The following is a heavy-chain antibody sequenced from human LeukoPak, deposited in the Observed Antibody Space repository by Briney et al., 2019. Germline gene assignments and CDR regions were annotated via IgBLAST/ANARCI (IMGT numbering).Heavy chain of an antibody. V-gene: IGHV4-59*12. Sequence: SETLSLTCTVSGGSISGYYWSWIRQPPGKGLEWIGYVHYSGTTSYSPSLKSRVTISVDTSKNQFSLKLSSVTAADTAVYYCARDGGEYCSSTSCSLGPWGQGTLVTVSS. CDR1: GGSISGYY. D-gene: IGHD2-2*01. CDR3: ARDGGEYCSSTSCSLGP. CDR2: VHYSGTT. J-gene: IGHJ5*02.